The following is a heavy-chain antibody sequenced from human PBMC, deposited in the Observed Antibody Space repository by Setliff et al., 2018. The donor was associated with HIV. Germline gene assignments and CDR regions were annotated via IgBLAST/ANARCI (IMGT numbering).Heavy chain of an antibody. CDR1: GYTFTGHD. CDR2: MNHNSGGA. Sequence: GASVKVSCKASGYTFTGHDLHWVRQAPGQGLEWMGWMNHNSGGANFAQKFQGRVTMTRDTSINTAYMELNRLKSDDTAVYFCAREGFGNTGDIPLAVLDYWGQGTLVTVTS. J-gene: IGHJ4*02. V-gene: IGHV1-2*02. D-gene: IGHD3-16*01. CDR3: AREGFGNTGDIPLAVLDY.